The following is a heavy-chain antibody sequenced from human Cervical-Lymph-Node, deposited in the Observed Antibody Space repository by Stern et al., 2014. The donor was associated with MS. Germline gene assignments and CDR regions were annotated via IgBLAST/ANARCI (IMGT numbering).Heavy chain of an antibody. CDR1: GYTFTSYG. D-gene: IGHD4-17*01. V-gene: IGHV1-18*01. CDR2: ISAYNGNT. CDR3: ARGWSEYGDYGHYFDY. Sequence: QMQLVQSGAEVKKPGASVKVSCKASGYTFTSYGISWVRQAPGQGLEWMGWISAYNGNTNYAQKLQGRVTMTTDTSTSTAYMELPRLRSDDTAVYSCARGWSEYGDYGHYFDYWGQGTLVTVSS. J-gene: IGHJ4*02.